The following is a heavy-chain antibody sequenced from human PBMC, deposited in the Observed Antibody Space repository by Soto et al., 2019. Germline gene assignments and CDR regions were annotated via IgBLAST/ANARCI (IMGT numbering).Heavy chain of an antibody. V-gene: IGHV4-4*02. J-gene: IGHJ5*02. CDR1: GGSISSSNW. D-gene: IGHD2-2*01. CDR3: ARGGRVVLVPAATYNWFDP. CDR2: IYHSGST. Sequence: QVQLQESGPGPVKPSGTLSLTCAVSGGSISSSNWWSWVRQPPGKGLEWIGEIYHSGSTNYNPSLTRRVTISVDKSKNQFSLKLSSVTAADTAVYYCARGGRVVLVPAATYNWFDPWGQGTLVTVSS.